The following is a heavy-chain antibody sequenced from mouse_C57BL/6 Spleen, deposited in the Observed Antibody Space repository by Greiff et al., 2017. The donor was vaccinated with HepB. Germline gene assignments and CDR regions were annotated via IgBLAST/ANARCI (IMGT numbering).Heavy chain of an antibody. J-gene: IGHJ3*01. Sequence: QVQLQQSGPELVKPGASVKISCKASGYSFTSYYIHWVKQRPGQGLEWIGWIYPGSGNTKYNEKFKGKATLTADTSSSTAYMQLSSLTSEDSAVYYCVSPYYGSSYGFAYWGQGTLVTVSA. D-gene: IGHD1-1*01. CDR2: IYPGSGNT. CDR1: GYSFTSYY. V-gene: IGHV1-66*01. CDR3: VSPYYGSSYGFAY.